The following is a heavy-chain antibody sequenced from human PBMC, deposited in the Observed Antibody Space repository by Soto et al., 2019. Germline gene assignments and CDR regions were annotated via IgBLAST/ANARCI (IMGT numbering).Heavy chain of an antibody. Sequence: AASVKVSCKASGYTFSIYALHWVRQAPGQSLEWMGWINVGNGNTKYSQKFQGRVSITRDTSASSASITRDTSASTVYMELSTLRSEDTAVYYCARDPGVGPASRLGFDSWGQGTMVTFSS. D-gene: IGHD1-26*01. CDR3: ARDPGVGPASRLGFDS. V-gene: IGHV1-3*01. CDR2: INVGNGNT. J-gene: IGHJ3*02. CDR1: GYTFSIYA.